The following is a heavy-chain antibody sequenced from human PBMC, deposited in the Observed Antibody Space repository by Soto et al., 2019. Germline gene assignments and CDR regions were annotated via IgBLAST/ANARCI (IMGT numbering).Heavy chain of an antibody. D-gene: IGHD3-3*01. V-gene: IGHV1-3*01. J-gene: IGHJ6*02. CDR1: GYTFTSYA. Sequence: GASVKVSCEASGYTFTSYAMHWVRQAPGQRLEWMGLINAGNGNTKYSQKFQGRVTITRDTSASTAYMELSSLRSEDTAVYYCARESGTGYDFWSGYVPKDNYYYGMDVWGQGTTVTVSS. CDR3: ARESGTGYDFWSGYVPKDNYYYGMDV. CDR2: INAGNGNT.